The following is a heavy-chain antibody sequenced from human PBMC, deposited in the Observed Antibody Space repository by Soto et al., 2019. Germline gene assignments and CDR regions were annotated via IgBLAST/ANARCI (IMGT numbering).Heavy chain of an antibody. CDR3: AAVQGGGASFHF. D-gene: IGHD1-26*01. V-gene: IGHV1-3*01. J-gene: IGHJ4*02. CDR2: ISLGNGDT. CDR1: GYTFSREA. Sequence: GASVKVSCTASGYTFSREAIHCVRQAPGQSLEWMGWISLGNGDTKSSHNFQGRVTITRDMSTSTAYMELSSLRLEDTAVYYCAAVQGGGASFHFWGQGTLVTVSS.